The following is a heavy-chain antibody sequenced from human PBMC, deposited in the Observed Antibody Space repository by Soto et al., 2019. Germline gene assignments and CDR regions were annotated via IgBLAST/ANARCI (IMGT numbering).Heavy chain of an antibody. D-gene: IGHD2-15*01. Sequence: PSQTRSVTCVFSGPSVSTDGAWCNSIPRSPSRGLQWLGSIYYRSKWFHHYASSVESPMAINPYTSRNQFSLQLNYVTPEDTSVYYCARVHCSAGTCLDGLDFWGQGTTVTVSS. CDR1: GPSVSTDGAW. CDR3: ARVHCSAGTCLDGLDF. V-gene: IGHV6-1*01. CDR2: IYYRSKWFH. J-gene: IGHJ6*01.